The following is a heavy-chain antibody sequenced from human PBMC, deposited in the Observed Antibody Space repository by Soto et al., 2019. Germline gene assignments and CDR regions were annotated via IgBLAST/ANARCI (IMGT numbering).Heavy chain of an antibody. Sequence: QVQLVQSGAVVEKPGASVKVSCKASGYTFSNYYMYWVRQAPGQGLEWMGIINSGGGSTTYAQKFQGRATMTRDTTTSTLYMELSSLTSEDTAVYYCARDEVVVATTPGYWVQGTLVTVSS. CDR1: GYTFSNYY. J-gene: IGHJ4*02. V-gene: IGHV1-46*01. CDR2: INSGGGST. CDR3: ARDEVVVATTPGY. D-gene: IGHD2-21*02.